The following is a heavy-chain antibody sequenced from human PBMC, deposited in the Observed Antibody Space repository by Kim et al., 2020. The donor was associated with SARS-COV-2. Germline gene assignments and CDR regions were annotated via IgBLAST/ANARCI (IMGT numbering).Heavy chain of an antibody. D-gene: IGHD6-19*01. V-gene: IGHV1-18*04. Sequence: ASVKVSCKASGYTFTSYGISWVRQAPGQGLEWMGWISAYNGNTNYAQKLQGRVTMTTDTSTSTAYMELRSLRSDDTAVYYCARGVLVVAGNSASHYYYYGMDVWGQGTTVTVSS. CDR3: ARGVLVVAGNSASHYYYYGMDV. CDR2: ISAYNGNT. J-gene: IGHJ6*02. CDR1: GYTFTSYG.